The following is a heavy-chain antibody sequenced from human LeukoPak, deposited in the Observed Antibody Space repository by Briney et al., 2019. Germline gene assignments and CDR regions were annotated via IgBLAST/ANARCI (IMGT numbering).Heavy chain of an antibody. CDR1: GYTFTSYD. Sequence: GASVKVSCKASGYTFTSYDINWVRQAPGQGPEWMGRLVPILNMGNYAERFQDRITLTADTSTSTAYMELSSLTSEDTAVYYCAFGYNYAYVYWGQGTLVTVSS. V-gene: IGHV1-69*04. D-gene: IGHD5-18*01. J-gene: IGHJ4*02. CDR2: LVPILNMG. CDR3: AFGYNYAYVY.